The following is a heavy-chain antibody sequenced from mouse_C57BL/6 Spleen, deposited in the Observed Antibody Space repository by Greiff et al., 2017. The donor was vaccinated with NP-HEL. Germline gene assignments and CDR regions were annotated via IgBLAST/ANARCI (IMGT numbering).Heavy chain of an antibody. CDR1: GFSFNTYA. CDR3: VRHGLLGYFDV. CDR2: IRSKSNNYAT. D-gene: IGHD3-1*01. Sequence: EVKVVESGGGLVQPKGSLKLSCAASGFSFNTYAMNWVRQAPGKGLEWVARIRSKSNNYATYYADSVKDRFTISRDDSESMLYLQMNNLKTEDTAMYYCVRHGLLGYFDVWGTGTTVTVSS. V-gene: IGHV10-1*01. J-gene: IGHJ1*03.